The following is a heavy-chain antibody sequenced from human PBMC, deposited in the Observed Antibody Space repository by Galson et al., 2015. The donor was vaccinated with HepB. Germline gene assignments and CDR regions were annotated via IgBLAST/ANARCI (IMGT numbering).Heavy chain of an antibody. CDR1: GFTFSSYA. CDR2: ISGGAGST. V-gene: IGHV3-23*01. CDR3: ATDWGDSSGWYFPRFPFDY. J-gene: IGHJ4*02. Sequence: SLRLSCAASGFTFSSYAMNWVRQAPGKGLEWVSAISGGAGSTYYADSVKGRFTISRDNSKNTLFLQMNSLRAEDTAIYYCATDWGDSSGWYFPRFPFDYWGQGTLVTVSS. D-gene: IGHD6-19*01.